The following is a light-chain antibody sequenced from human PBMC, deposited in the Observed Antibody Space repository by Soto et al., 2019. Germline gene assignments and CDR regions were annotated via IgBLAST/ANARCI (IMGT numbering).Light chain of an antibody. CDR3: QESTYYPLH. Sequence: DIKMTQSPSFVSASVVDRVTITCRASQGISPWLAWYQQKPGKAPNLPIYAASKLKNVDPTSYSGTWSGTDVTLTISSLQLAVLGTYSYQESTYYPLHFGAGGKVD. J-gene: IGKJ3*01. CDR2: AAS. V-gene: IGKV1-12*01. CDR1: QGISPW.